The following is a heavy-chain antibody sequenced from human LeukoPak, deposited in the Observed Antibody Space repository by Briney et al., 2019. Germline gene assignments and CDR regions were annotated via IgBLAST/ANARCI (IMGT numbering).Heavy chain of an antibody. CDR1: GGSINSYY. Sequence: PSETLSLTCTVSGGSINSYYWSWIRQPPGKGLEWIGYIYYSGSTNYNPSLKSRVTISVDTSKNQFSLKLSSVTAADTAVYHCARAGTAGSFDYWGQGTLVTVSS. V-gene: IGHV4-59*01. J-gene: IGHJ4*02. CDR3: ARAGTAGSFDY. CDR2: IYYSGST. D-gene: IGHD6-13*01.